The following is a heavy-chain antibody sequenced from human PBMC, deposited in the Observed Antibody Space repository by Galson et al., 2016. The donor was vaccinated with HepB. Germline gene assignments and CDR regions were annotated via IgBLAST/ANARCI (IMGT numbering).Heavy chain of an antibody. CDR1: GFTFSSYA. J-gene: IGHJ4*02. Sequence: SLRLSCAASGFTFSSYAMSWVRQAPGKGLEWVSVIGSTGIDTHYADSVRGRFTISRDNSKNTLYLQMNSLRAEDTAVYYCANRLPGGSPGRNWGQGTLVTVSS. CDR3: ANRLPGGSPGRN. D-gene: IGHD2-21*01. CDR2: IGSTGIDT. V-gene: IGHV3-23*01.